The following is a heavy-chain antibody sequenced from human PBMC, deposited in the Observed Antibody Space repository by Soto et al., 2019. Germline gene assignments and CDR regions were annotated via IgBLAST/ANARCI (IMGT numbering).Heavy chain of an antibody. CDR2: INPSGGST. J-gene: IGHJ6*02. Sequence: QVQLVQSGAEVKKPGASVKVSCKASGYTFTSYYMHWVRQAPGQGLEWMGIINPSGGSTSYAQKFQGRVRMTSDTYTRTVYMELSSLRSEDTAVYYCARDLSSKGGMDVWGQGTTVTVSS. CDR3: ARDLSSKGGMDV. V-gene: IGHV1-46*01. CDR1: GYTFTSYY. D-gene: IGHD2-2*01.